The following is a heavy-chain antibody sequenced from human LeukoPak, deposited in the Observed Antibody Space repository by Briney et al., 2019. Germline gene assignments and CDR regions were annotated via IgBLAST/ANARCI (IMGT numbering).Heavy chain of an antibody. CDR2: IYIKST. V-gene: IGHV4-59*01. CDR1: GGSISTFS. J-gene: IGHJ4*02. D-gene: IGHD6-19*01. CDR3: ARDTTVASGMQY. Sequence: PSETLSLTCTVSGGSISTFSWSWIRQFPGEGLEWIGSIYIKSTNYNPSLKSRVAISVDTSKNQFSLRLDSVTTADTAVYYCARDTTVASGMQYWGQGTLVTVSS.